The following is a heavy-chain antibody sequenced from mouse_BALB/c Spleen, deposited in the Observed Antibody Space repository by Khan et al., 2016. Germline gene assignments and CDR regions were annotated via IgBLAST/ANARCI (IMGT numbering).Heavy chain of an antibody. CDR3: ASTFWYFDV. CDR2: INPDRRPI. Sequence: EVQLQESGGGLVQPGGSLKLSCAASGFDFSRYWMSWVRQAPGKGLEWIGEINPDRRPINYTTSLKDKFIISRDNAKNTLYLQMSKVRSEDTALYYCASTFWYFDVWGAGTTVTVSS. CDR1: GFDFSRYW. V-gene: IGHV4-1*02. J-gene: IGHJ1*01.